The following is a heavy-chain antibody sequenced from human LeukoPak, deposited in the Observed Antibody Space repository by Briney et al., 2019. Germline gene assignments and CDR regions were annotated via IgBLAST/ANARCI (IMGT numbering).Heavy chain of an antibody. Sequence: PGGSLRLSCAASGFTFSSYEMNWVRQAPGKGLKWVSYISSSGSTIYYADSVKGRFTISRDNAKNSLYLQMNSLRAEDTAVYYCAREGVYGDDHYFDYWGQGTLVTVSS. CDR3: AREGVYGDDHYFDY. CDR2: ISSSGSTI. J-gene: IGHJ4*02. CDR1: GFTFSSYE. D-gene: IGHD4-17*01. V-gene: IGHV3-48*03.